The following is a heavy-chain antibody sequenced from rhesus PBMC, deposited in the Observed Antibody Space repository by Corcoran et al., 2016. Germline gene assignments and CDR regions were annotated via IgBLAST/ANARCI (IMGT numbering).Heavy chain of an antibody. J-gene: IGHJ4*01. CDR2: IYGCSTST. Sequence: QVPLQESGPGVVKPSEPLSLPCAVSGCSISDRSRLSWIRQPPGTGLEWIGYIYGCSTSTNYNPSIKSRVTISKDTAKNQVSLKLSAVTAADTAVYYCARGDARMGFDYWGQGVLVTVSS. CDR1: GCSISDRSR. D-gene: IGHD1-32*01. V-gene: IGHV4S10*01. CDR3: ARGDARMGFDY.